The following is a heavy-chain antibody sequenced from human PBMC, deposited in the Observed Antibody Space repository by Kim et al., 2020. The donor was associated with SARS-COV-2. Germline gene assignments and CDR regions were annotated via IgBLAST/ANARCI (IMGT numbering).Heavy chain of an antibody. D-gene: IGHD6-25*01. CDR3: SRTSPGAADFDA. V-gene: IGHV3-72*01. J-gene: IGHJ3*01. CDR1: GFTFSDFY. Sequence: GGSLRLSCVVSGFTFSDFYIDWVRQAPGKGLEWVGRSRNRAKSFSTDFAASVKGRFTISRDNSRNSLYLQMNNLKIDDTAVYYCSRTSPGAADFDAWGQG. CDR2: SRNRAKSFST.